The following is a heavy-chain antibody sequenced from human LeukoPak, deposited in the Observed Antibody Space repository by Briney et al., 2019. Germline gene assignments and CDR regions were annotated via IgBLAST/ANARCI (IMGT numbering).Heavy chain of an antibody. CDR2: VSNYNGNT. D-gene: IGHD4-11*01. CDR1: GYTFTSYG. Sequence: ASVKVSCKASGYTFTSYGISWVRQAPGQGLEWMGWVSNYNGNTNYAQKLQGRVTMTTDTSTSTAYMELRSLRSDDTAVYYCARDLYRDSLPVSWFDPWGQGTLVTVSS. J-gene: IGHJ5*02. CDR3: ARDLYRDSLPVSWFDP. V-gene: IGHV1-18*01.